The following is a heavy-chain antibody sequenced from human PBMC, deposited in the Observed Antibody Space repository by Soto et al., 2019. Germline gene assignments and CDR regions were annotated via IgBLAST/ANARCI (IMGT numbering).Heavy chain of an antibody. Sequence: GGSLRLSCAASGFTFSRFSMRWVRQAPGKGLEWVSGISDSSTSTYYADFVKGRFTISRDNSKNTLYLQMNSLRVEYTAVYFCAKGAPFWSLDWLDPWGQGALVTV. CDR1: GFTFSRFS. CDR2: ISDSSTST. V-gene: IGHV3-23*01. D-gene: IGHD3-3*01. J-gene: IGHJ5*02. CDR3: AKGAPFWSLDWLDP.